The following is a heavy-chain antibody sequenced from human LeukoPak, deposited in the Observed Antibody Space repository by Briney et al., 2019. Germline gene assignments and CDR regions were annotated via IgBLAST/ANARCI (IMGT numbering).Heavy chain of an antibody. CDR2: VSTDGTYT. V-gene: IGHV3-11*05. CDR1: GFTFSDYY. J-gene: IGHJ2*01. CDR3: TREDNWYFDL. Sequence: GGSLRLSCTASGFTFSDYYMTWIRQAPGKGLEWLSYVSTDGTYTNYADPVKRRFTISRDNAKSSLYLQLNSLTVEDTAVYYCTREDNWYFDLWGRGTLVTVSS.